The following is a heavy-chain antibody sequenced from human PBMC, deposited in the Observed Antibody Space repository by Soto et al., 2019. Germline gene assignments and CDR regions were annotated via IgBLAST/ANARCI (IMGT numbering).Heavy chain of an antibody. D-gene: IGHD5-12*01. CDR2: IYYSGST. CDR1: GGSISSYY. Sequence: PSETLSLTCTVSGGSISSYYWSWIRQPPGKGLEWIGYIYYSGSTNYNPSLKSRVTISVXTXXXXFXLXLXXXTAAXTAVYDCARVGYGAYEMKFDSWRQGTLVTVSS. V-gene: IGHV4-59*01. CDR3: ARVGYGAYEMKFDS. J-gene: IGHJ4*02.